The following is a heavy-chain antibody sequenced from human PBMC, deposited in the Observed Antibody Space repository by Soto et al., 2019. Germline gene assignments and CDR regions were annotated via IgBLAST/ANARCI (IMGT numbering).Heavy chain of an antibody. CDR3: ARDRVWYGDYDAFDI. V-gene: IGHV3-21*01. D-gene: IGHD4-17*01. J-gene: IGHJ3*02. CDR2: ISSSSSYI. CDR1: GFTFSSYS. Sequence: GGSLRLSCAASGFTFSSYSMNWVRQAPGKGLEWVSSISSSSSYIYYADSVKGRFTISRDNAKNSLYLQMNSLRAEDTAVYYCARDRVWYGDYDAFDIWGQGTMVTV.